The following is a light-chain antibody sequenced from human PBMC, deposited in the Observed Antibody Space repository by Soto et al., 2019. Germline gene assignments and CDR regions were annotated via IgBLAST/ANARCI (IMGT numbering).Light chain of an antibody. J-gene: IGLJ1*01. V-gene: IGLV2-14*01. CDR1: SSDVGGYNY. Sequence: QSALTQPASVSGSPGQSITISCTGTSSDVGGYNYVSWYQQHPGKATKLMIYDVSNRPSGVFNLFSGSKFGNTASLTISGLQAEDEADYSCSSYTSSSTYVFGTGTRSPS. CDR2: DVS. CDR3: SSYTSSSTYV.